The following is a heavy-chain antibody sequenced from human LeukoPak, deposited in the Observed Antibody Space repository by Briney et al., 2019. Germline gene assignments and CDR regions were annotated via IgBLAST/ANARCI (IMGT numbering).Heavy chain of an antibody. V-gene: IGHV4-59*01. D-gene: IGHD2-2*02. CDR1: GGSISSYY. CDR2: IYYSGST. Sequence: SETLSLTCTVSGGSISSYYWSWIRQPPGKGLEWIGYIYYSGSTNYNPSLKSRVTISVDTSKNQFSLKLSSVTAADTAVYYCARLYCSSTSCYIARYWYFDYWGQGTLVTVSS. CDR3: ARLYCSSTSCYIARYWYFDY. J-gene: IGHJ4*02.